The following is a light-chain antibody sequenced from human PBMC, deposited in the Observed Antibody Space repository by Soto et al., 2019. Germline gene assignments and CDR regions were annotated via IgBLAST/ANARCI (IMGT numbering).Light chain of an antibody. CDR1: QSISGNY. V-gene: IGKV3-20*01. J-gene: IGKJ1*01. CDR3: HQYGSSPPWT. Sequence: EVRLSKSPITLSLSTGERSTLSCRTIQSISGNYLAWYQQKPGQAPRLLIYGASNRATGIPDRFSGSGSGTDFTLTISRLAPEDFAVYYCHQYGSSPPWTFGQGTKV. CDR2: GAS.